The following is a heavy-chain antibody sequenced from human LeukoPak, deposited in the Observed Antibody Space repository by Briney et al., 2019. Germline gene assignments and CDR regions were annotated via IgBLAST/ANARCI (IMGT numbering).Heavy chain of an antibody. V-gene: IGHV3-30*02. D-gene: IGHD3-16*01. J-gene: IGHJ1*01. CDR1: GFSFRSYG. CDR3: AKWGVGSKYVLQH. CDR2: IQYDGSDK. Sequence: GGSLRLSCAASGFSFRSYGMHWVRQAPGKGLEWLSFIQYDGSDKYYAESVKGRLTISRDNSKNTLYLQMNSLGPEDTAVYYCAKWGVGSKYVLQHWGQGTLVTVSS.